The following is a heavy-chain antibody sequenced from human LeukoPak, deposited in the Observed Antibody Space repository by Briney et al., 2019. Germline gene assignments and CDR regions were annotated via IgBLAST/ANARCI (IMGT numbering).Heavy chain of an antibody. J-gene: IGHJ4*02. CDR2: ISHSGTT. CDR3: ARWDDSAWGFGN. CDR1: GGSISSYS. V-gene: IGHV4-59*08. D-gene: IGHD6-19*01. Sequence: PSETLSLTCIVSGGSISSYSRNWIRQSPGKGLEWVGYISHSGTTSYNSSLKSRVTISVDTSKNQLSLKLTSVAAADTAVYYCARWDDSAWGFGNWGPGTLVTVSS.